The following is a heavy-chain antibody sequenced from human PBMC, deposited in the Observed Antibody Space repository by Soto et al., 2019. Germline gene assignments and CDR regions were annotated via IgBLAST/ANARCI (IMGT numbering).Heavy chain of an antibody. V-gene: IGHV3-21*01. Sequence: EVQLVESGGGLVKPGGSLRLSCAASGFTFSSYSMNWVRQAPGKGLEWVSSISSSSSYIYYADSVKVRFTISRDNAKDSLYLQMNSLRAEDTAVYYCASDDIVVVPADRNHWYFDLWGRGTLVTVAS. J-gene: IGHJ2*01. CDR2: ISSSSSYI. CDR1: GFTFSSYS. CDR3: ASDDIVVVPADRNHWYFDL. D-gene: IGHD2-2*01.